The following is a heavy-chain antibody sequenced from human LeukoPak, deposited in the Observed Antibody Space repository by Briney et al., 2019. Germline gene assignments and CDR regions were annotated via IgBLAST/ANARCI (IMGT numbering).Heavy chain of an antibody. CDR2: IKSKTDGGTT. V-gene: IGHV3-15*01. Sequence: GGSLRLSCVVSGFTFSNAWMSWVRQAPGKGLEWVGRIKSKTDGGTTDYAAPVKGRFTISRDESKNTLYLQINSLRTEDTAVYYCTTRTWADGFDIWGQGTMLTVSS. J-gene: IGHJ3*02. D-gene: IGHD2-2*01. CDR3: TTRTWADGFDI. CDR1: GFTFSNAW.